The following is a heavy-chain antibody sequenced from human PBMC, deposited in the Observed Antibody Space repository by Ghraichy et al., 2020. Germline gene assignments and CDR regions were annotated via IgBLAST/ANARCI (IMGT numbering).Heavy chain of an antibody. J-gene: IGHJ3*02. D-gene: IGHD3-10*01. CDR3: AKRYNYYGSGLDAFDI. V-gene: IGHV3-23*01. CDR2: ISGSGGST. CDR1: GFTFSSYA. Sequence: LSLTCAASGFTFSSYAMSWVRQAPGKGLEWVSAISGSGGSTYYADSVKGRFTISRDNSKNTLYLQMNSLRAEDTAVYYCAKRYNYYGSGLDAFDIWGQGTMVTVSS.